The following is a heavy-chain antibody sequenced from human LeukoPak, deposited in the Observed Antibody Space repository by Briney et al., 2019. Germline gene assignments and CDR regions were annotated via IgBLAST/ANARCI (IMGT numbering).Heavy chain of an antibody. CDR1: VGSFSGYY. J-gene: IGHJ5*02. Sequence: SETLCLTCAVYVGSFSGYYWRWIRQPPGKGLEWIGEINRSGSTNYNPSLKSRVTISVDTSKNQFSLKLSSVTAADTAVYYCARGRRYCSSTSCYHWFDPWGQGTLVTVSS. D-gene: IGHD2-2*01. CDR3: ARGRRYCSSTSCYHWFDP. V-gene: IGHV4-34*01. CDR2: INRSGST.